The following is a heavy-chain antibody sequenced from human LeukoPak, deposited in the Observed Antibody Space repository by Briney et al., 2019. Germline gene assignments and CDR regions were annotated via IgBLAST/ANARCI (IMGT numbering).Heavy chain of an antibody. D-gene: IGHD2-2*01. CDR2: IYYSGST. CDR3: ARDGASYCSSTSCWFDP. Sequence: SQTLSLTCTVSGGSISSGGYYWSWIRQHPGKGLEWIGYIYYSGSTYYNPSLKSRVAISVDTSKNQFSLKLSSVTAAHTAVYYCARDGASYCSSTSCWFDPWGQGTLVTVSS. CDR1: GGSISSGGYY. J-gene: IGHJ5*02. V-gene: IGHV4-31*03.